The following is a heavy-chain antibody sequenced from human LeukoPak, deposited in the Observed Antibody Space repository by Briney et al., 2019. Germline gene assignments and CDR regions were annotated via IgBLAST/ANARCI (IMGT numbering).Heavy chain of an antibody. D-gene: IGHD6-13*01. Sequence: GGSLRLSCAGSGFNFSSYSMSWVRQAPWKGLEFVSSISSSSSFIYYADSVKDRFTISRDNAKKSLSLQMNSLRADDTAVYYCARGYSSSWYLDWGQGTLVTVSS. CDR2: ISSSSSFI. J-gene: IGHJ4*02. V-gene: IGHV3-21*01. CDR1: GFNFSSYS. CDR3: ARGYSSSWYLD.